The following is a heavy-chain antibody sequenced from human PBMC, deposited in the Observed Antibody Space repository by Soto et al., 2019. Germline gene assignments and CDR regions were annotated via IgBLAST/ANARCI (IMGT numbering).Heavy chain of an antibody. Sequence: QVQLVQSGAEVKKPGASVKVSCKASGYTFTGYYMHWVRQAPGQGLEWMGWINPNSGGTNYAQKFQGWVTMTRDTSISTAYMELSRLRSDDTAVYYCVTSIGGYCSGGSCYKDYYYYMDVWGKGTTVTVSS. V-gene: IGHV1-2*04. J-gene: IGHJ6*03. CDR3: VTSIGGYCSGGSCYKDYYYYMDV. D-gene: IGHD2-15*01. CDR2: INPNSGGT. CDR1: GYTFTGYY.